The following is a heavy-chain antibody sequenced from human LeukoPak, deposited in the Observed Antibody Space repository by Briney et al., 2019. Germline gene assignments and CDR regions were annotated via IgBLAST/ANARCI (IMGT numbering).Heavy chain of an antibody. CDR2: ICSSGSTI. Sequence: PGGSLRLSCAASVFTFSDYYMSWIRHSPGKGLEWISYICSSGSTIYYADSVKGQFTNARDNVKNSLYLQMDSLKAEDTAVYYCAKDTYYEFWSGYYRRWPFDYWGQGTLVTVSS. CDR3: AKDTYYEFWSGYYRRWPFDY. D-gene: IGHD3-3*01. J-gene: IGHJ4*02. V-gene: IGHV3-11*04. CDR1: VFTFSDYY.